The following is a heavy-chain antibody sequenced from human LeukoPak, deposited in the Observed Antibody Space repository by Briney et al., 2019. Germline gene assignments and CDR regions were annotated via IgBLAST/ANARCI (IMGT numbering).Heavy chain of an antibody. CDR1: GGSISSSSYY. Sequence: KSSETLSLTCTVSGGSISSSSYYWGWIRQPPGKGLEWIGSIYYSGSTYYNPSLKSRVTISVDTSKNQFSLKLSSVTAADTAVYYCARGSMVRGADRPNNWFDPWGQGTLVTVSS. V-gene: IGHV4-39*07. CDR3: ARGSMVRGADRPNNWFDP. J-gene: IGHJ5*02. D-gene: IGHD3-10*01. CDR2: IYYSGST.